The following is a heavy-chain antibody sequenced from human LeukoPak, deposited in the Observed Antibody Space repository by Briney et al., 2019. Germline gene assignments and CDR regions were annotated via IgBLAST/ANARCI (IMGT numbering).Heavy chain of an antibody. CDR3: TFPQPGYYDSSGYTDY. D-gene: IGHD3-22*01. J-gene: IGHJ4*02. Sequence: PGGSLRLSCAASGFTFSDYYMSWIRQAPGKGLEWVSYISSSGSTIYYADSVKGRFTISRDNAKNSLYLQMNSLRAEDTAVYYCTFPQPGYYDSSGYTDYWGQGTLVTVSS. CDR1: GFTFSDYY. V-gene: IGHV3-11*01. CDR2: ISSSGSTI.